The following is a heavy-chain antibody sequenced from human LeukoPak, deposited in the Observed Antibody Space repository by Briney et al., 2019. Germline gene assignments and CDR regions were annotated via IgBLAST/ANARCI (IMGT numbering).Heavy chain of an antibody. CDR1: SASINSSPYF. D-gene: IGHD3-10*01. V-gene: IGHV4-39*01. CDR2: FSYSGTT. CDR3: AANSADYNTLGSSYKV. J-gene: IGHJ4*02. Sequence: SETLSLTCTVSSASINSSPYFWAWIRQSPGKGLEWIGSFSYSGTTYYNPSLKSRVTISVDTSKNQFSLKLNSVTAADTAVFYCAANSADYNTLGSSYKVWGQGTLVTVPS.